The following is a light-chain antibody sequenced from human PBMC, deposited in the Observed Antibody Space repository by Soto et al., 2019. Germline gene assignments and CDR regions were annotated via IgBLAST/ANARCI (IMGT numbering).Light chain of an antibody. CDR1: QDIRTA. CDR2: DAS. J-gene: IGKJ2*01. CDR3: QQFYSPFYT. V-gene: IGKV1-13*02. Sequence: AIQLTQSPSSLSGSVGDRVTLTCRASQDIRTAVGWYQQKPGRPPRLLIYDASSLQSGVPSGFSGSGSGTDFTLTISRLQPDDVATYYCQQFYSPFYTFGQGTKLELK.